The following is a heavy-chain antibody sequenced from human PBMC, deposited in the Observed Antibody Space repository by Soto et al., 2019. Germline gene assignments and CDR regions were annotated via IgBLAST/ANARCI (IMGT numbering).Heavy chain of an antibody. D-gene: IGHD6-19*01. Sequence: ASVKVSCKVSGYTLTELSMHCVRQAPGKGLEWMGGFDPEDGETIYAQKFQGRVTMTEDTSTDTAYMELSSLRSEDTAVYYCATGTIAVAENYYYYMDVWGKGTTVTVSS. J-gene: IGHJ6*03. CDR2: FDPEDGET. CDR3: ATGTIAVAENYYYYMDV. V-gene: IGHV1-24*01. CDR1: GYTLTELS.